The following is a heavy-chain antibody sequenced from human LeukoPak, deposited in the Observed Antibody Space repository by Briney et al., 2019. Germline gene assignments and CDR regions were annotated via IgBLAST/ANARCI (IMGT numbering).Heavy chain of an antibody. J-gene: IGHJ4*02. CDR3: ARSMVVRRRWLQPTAY. V-gene: IGHV1-8*01. CDR2: MNPNSGNT. CDR1: GYTFTSYD. Sequence: GASVKVSCKASGYTFTSYDINWVRQATGQGLEWMGWMNPNSGNTGYAQKFQGRVTMTRNTSISTAYMELSSLRSEDTAVYYCARSMVVRRRWLQPTAYWGQGTLVTVSS. D-gene: IGHD5-24*01.